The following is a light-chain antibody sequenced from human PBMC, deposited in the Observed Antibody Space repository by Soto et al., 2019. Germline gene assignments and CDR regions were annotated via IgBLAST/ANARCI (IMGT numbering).Light chain of an antibody. CDR3: QSYDSSLSAYV. J-gene: IGLJ1*01. CDR1: SSNIGAGYD. V-gene: IGLV1-40*01. CDR2: GNS. Sequence: QSVLAQPPSVSGAPGQKVTISCTGSSSNIGAGYDLHWYQRLPGTAPKLLLYGNSNRPSGVPDRFSGSKSGTSASLAITGLQAEDEADYYCQSYDSSLSAYVFGTGTKVT.